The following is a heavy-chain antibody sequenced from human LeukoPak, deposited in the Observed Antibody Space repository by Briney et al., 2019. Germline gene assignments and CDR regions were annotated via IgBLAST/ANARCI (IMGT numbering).Heavy chain of an antibody. D-gene: IGHD2-15*01. CDR3: ARDHVLDATFYEYDAMDV. CDR2: INQSGST. Sequence: SQTLSLTCAVYGGSFSSYYWHCTCIHQPAGKGLEWIGEINQSGSTNYKPSLKSRVTISLDTSRNQFSLKVSSVTAADTAVYYCARDHVLDATFYEYDAMDVRGQGTTVTVSS. CDR1: GGSFSSYY. J-gene: IGHJ6*02. V-gene: IGHV4-34*01.